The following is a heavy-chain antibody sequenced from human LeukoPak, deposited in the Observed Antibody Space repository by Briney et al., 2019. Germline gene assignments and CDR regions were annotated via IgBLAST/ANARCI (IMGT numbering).Heavy chain of an antibody. CDR2: IYPGDSDT. CDR1: GYSFTSYW. D-gene: IGHD3-22*01. CDR3: ARRPENHYDSRSSAFDI. V-gene: IGHV5-51*01. Sequence: GESLKISCKGSGYSFTSYWISWVRQMPGKGLEWMGIIYPGDSDTRYSPSFQGQVTISADKSISTAYLQWSSLKASDTAMYYCARRPENHYDSRSSAFDIWGQGTMVTVSS. J-gene: IGHJ3*02.